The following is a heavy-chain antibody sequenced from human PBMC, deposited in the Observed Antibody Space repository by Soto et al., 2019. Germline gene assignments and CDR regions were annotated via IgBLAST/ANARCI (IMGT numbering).Heavy chain of an antibody. J-gene: IGHJ6*03. CDR2: IFGGGDYA. Sequence: EVQLLDSGGGLAQPGGSLRLSCAASGFTFSSFAMGWVRQAPGKGLEWVSVIFGGGDYAYYAESVKGRFTISRDNSKNTLYLQMNSLRAEDAALYYCAKDRGGPYHSYHMDVWGKGTTVTVSS. D-gene: IGHD2-15*01. CDR3: AKDRGGPYHSYHMDV. CDR1: GFTFSSFA. V-gene: IGHV3-23*01.